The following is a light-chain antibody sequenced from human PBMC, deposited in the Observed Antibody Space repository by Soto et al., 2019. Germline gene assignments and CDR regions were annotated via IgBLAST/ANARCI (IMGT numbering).Light chain of an antibody. CDR3: SSYTSSSPYV. J-gene: IGLJ1*01. CDR1: SSDVGGYNY. Sequence: QSVLTQPASVSGSPGQSITISCTGTSSDVGGYNYVSWYQQHPGKAPKLMIYEVSNRPSGVSNRFSGSKSGNTASLTISGLQAEDEADYYCSSYTSSSPYVFGTGTKLPVL. CDR2: EVS. V-gene: IGLV2-14*01.